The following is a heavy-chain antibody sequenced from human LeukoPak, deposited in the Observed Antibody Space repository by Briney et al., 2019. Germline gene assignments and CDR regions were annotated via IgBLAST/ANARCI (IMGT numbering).Heavy chain of an antibody. V-gene: IGHV3-74*01. D-gene: IGHD3-22*01. CDR2: IKSDGKT. CDR3: ARAPSEIGGYYPEYFRH. J-gene: IGHJ1*01. CDR1: GFTVSRYW. Sequence: GGSLRLSCAASGFTVSRYWMHWVRQAPGKGLVWVSRIKSDGKTNYADSVKGRFTISRDNAKNTVSLQMNSLRAEDTGVYYCARAPSEIGGYYPEYFRHWGQGTLVTVSS.